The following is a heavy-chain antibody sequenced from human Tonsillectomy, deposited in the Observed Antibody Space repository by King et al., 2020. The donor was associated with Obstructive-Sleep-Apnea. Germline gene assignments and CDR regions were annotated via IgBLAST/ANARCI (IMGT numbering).Heavy chain of an antibody. CDR2: IYYSGST. Sequence: QLQESGPGLVKPSETLSLTCTVSGGSISSSSYSWGWIRQPPGKGLEWIGSIYYSGSTYYNPSLKSRVTISVDTSKKQFSLKLSSVTAADTAVYYCARDRTYFYDNKGGGIGYWGQGTQVTVSS. V-gene: IGHV4-39*07. D-gene: IGHD3-22*01. CDR3: ARDRTYFYDNKGGGIGY. J-gene: IGHJ4*02. CDR1: GGSISSSSYS.